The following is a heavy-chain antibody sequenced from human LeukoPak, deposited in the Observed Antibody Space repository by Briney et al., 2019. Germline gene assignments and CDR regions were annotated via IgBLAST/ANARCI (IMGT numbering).Heavy chain of an antibody. CDR2: INHSGST. J-gene: IGHJ6*02. CDR1: GGPFSGYY. V-gene: IGHV4-34*01. CDR3: ARERVYARKTKGGMDV. D-gene: IGHD2-8*01. Sequence: SETLSLTCAVYGGPFSGYYWSWIRQPPGKGLEWIGEINHSGSTNYNPSLKSRVTISVDTSKNQFSLKLSSVTAADTAVYYCARERVYARKTKGGMDVWGQGTTVTVSS.